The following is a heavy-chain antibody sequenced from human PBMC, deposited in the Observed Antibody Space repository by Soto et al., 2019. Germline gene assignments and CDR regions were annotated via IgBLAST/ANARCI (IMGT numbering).Heavy chain of an antibody. CDR3: ARVGDILNWFDP. D-gene: IGHD3-9*01. Sequence: QVPLVQSGAEVKKPGASVKVSCKASGYTFTSYGLHWVRQAPGQRLEWMGWINAGNGNTKYSQKFQGRVTITGDTSASTAYMELSSLRSEDTAVYYCARVGDILNWFDPWGQGSLVTVSS. J-gene: IGHJ5*02. CDR1: GYTFTSYG. CDR2: INAGNGNT. V-gene: IGHV1-3*01.